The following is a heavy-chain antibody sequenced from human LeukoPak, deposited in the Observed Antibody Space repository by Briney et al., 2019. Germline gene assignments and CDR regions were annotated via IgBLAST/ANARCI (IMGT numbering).Heavy chain of an antibody. D-gene: IGHD3-10*01. CDR2: IYYSGTT. CDR1: GDSISSSTYSSSYY. J-gene: IGHJ2*01. Sequence: PSETLSLTCTVSGDSISSSTYSSSYYWGWIRQPPGKGLEWIRSIYYSGTTYYNASLKSRVTISVDTSKNQFSLKLSSVTAADTAVYYCAKGGYYGSGSRGRPLGWYFDLWGRGTLVTVSS. CDR3: AKGGYYGSGSRGRPLGWYFDL. V-gene: IGHV4-39*01.